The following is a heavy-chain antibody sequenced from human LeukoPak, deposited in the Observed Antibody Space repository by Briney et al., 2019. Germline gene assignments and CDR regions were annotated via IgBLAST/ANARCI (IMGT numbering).Heavy chain of an antibody. D-gene: IGHD6-13*01. CDR1: EFTFSSYS. V-gene: IGHV3-48*01. CDR2: ISSSSSTI. Sequence: GGSLRLSCAGSEFTFSSYSMHWVRQAPGKGLEWVSYISSSSSTIYYADSVKGRFTISRDNAKNSLYMQMNSLRAEDTAVYYCARVQRSYSSSWRVGFDPWGQGTLVTVSS. CDR3: ARVQRSYSSSWRVGFDP. J-gene: IGHJ5*02.